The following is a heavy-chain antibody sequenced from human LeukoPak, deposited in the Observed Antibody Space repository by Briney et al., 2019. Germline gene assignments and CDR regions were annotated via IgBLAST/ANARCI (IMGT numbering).Heavy chain of an antibody. V-gene: IGHV3-23*01. J-gene: IGHJ5*02. CDR3: ARYPSYYDFWSGYNWFDP. CDR2: ITGSGDNT. Sequence: GGSLRLSCAASGFTFSSYAMNWVRQAPGKGLEWVSAITGSGDNTYYADSVKGRFTISRDNSKNTLYLQMSSLRAEDTAVYYCARYPSYYDFWSGYNWFDPWGQGTLVTVSS. D-gene: IGHD3-3*01. CDR1: GFTFSSYA.